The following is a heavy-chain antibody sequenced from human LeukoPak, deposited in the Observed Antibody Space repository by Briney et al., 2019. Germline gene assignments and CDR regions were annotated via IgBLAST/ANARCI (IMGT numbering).Heavy chain of an antibody. V-gene: IGHV3-30*03. J-gene: IGHJ3*02. Sequence: GGSLRLSCAPSGFTLSSYGMHWARHAPGEGREWGIVLSYDGYTKYYADSVRARFTISRDTSTNTLYLQMNSLRSEDTAVYYCARENPSMTLSLDIWGQGTMVTVFS. CDR2: LSYDGYTK. D-gene: IGHD2-21*02. CDR3: ARENPSMTLSLDI. CDR1: GFTLSSYG.